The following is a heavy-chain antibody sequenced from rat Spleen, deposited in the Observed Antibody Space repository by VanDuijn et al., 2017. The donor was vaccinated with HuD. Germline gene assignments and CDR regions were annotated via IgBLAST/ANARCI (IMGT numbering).Heavy chain of an antibody. CDR2: ISTAGSNT. Sequence: EVQLVESGGGLVQPGRSLKLSCAASGFTFSDYNMAWVRQAPKKGLEWVATISTAGSNTFYRDSVKGRFTISRDNDKSTLHLQMDSLRSEDTATYYCITWDYYDNRFDYWGQGVMVTVSS. CDR3: ITWDYYDNRFDY. J-gene: IGHJ2*01. D-gene: IGHD1-6*01. V-gene: IGHV5-7*01. CDR1: GFTFSDYN.